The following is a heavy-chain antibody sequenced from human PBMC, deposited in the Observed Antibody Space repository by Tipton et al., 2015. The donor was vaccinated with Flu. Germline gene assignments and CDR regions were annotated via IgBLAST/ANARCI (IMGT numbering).Heavy chain of an antibody. CDR1: GYTFTGYY. CDR2: INPNSGDT. Sequence: QVQLVQSGAEVKKPGASVKVSCKASGYTFTGYYMHWVRQAPGQGLEWMGWINPNSGDTNYAQKFQGRVTMTRDTSISTAYMELSRLRPDDTAVYYCARSAYGGCSDYWGQGTLVTVSS. J-gene: IGHJ4*02. D-gene: IGHD2-15*01. V-gene: IGHV1-2*02. CDR3: ARSAYGGCSDY.